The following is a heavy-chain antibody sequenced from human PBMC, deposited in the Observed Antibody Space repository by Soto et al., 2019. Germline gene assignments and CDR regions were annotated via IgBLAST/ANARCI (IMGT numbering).Heavy chain of an antibody. D-gene: IGHD2-2*01. CDR3: ARGGDIVVVPAAIAIVY. J-gene: IGHJ4*02. Sequence: ASVKVSCKASGYTFTSYYMHWVRQAPGQGLEWMGIINPSGGSTSYAQKFQGRVTMTRDTSTSTVYMELSSLRSEDTAVYYCARGGDIVVVPAAIAIVYWGQGTLVTVSS. CDR2: INPSGGST. V-gene: IGHV1-46*01. CDR1: GYTFTSYY.